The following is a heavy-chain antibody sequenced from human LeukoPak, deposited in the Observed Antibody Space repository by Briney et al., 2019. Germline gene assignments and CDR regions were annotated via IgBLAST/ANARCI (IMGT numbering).Heavy chain of an antibody. CDR3: ARVSIAAAGTLDY. D-gene: IGHD6-13*01. J-gene: IGHJ4*02. CDR2: IIPIFGTA. CDR1: GGTFSSYA. V-gene: IGHV1-69*05. Sequence: SVKVSCKASGGTFSSYAIRWVRQAPGQGLEWMGGIIPIFGTANYAQKFQGRVTITTDESTSTAYMELSSLRSEDTAVYYCARVSIAAAGTLDYWGQGTLVTVSS.